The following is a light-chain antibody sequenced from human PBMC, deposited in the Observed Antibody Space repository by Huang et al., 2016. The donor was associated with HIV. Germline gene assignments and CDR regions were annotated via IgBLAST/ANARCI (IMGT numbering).Light chain of an antibody. CDR1: QSVFHRANNTNY. J-gene: IGKJ2*01. Sequence: DIVLTQSPDSLAVSLGARATITCTSRQSVFHRANNTNYLAWFQQRPGQPPRLLLYWASNRESGVPDRFRGSGCGTDFTLTIARLQADDVAVYYCQQYYIAPFTFGQGTKLEI. V-gene: IGKV4-1*01. CDR3: QQYYIAPFT. CDR2: WAS.